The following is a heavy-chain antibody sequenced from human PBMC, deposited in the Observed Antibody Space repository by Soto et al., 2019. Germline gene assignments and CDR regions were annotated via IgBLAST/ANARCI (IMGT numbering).Heavy chain of an antibody. D-gene: IGHD1-26*01. CDR1: RGYISSYF. J-gene: IGHJ4*01. V-gene: IGHV4-59*01. Sequence: PSEPLSLTCTVSRGYISSYFWSWIRQPPGKGLEWIGHIYDSGSTNYNPSLESRFTISLDTPKKQFSLILNSVTAADTAVYYCARVRAVGATRYFDYWG. CDR2: IYDSGST. CDR3: ARVRAVGATRYFDY.